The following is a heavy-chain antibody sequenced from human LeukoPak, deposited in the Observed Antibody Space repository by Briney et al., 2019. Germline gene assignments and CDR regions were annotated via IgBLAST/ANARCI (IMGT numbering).Heavy chain of an antibody. J-gene: IGHJ5*02. CDR3: VTGDPIWFDP. CDR1: GFTFSNYA. CDR2: VTSGGGHI. V-gene: IGHV3-23*01. Sequence: GGSLRLSCAASGFTFSNYAMSWVRQAPGKGLEWVSGVTSGGGHIYYADFVKGRFTISRDDSKNTLFLQMDSLRVEDTAVYYCVTGDPIWFDPWGQGILVTVSS. D-gene: IGHD3-10*01.